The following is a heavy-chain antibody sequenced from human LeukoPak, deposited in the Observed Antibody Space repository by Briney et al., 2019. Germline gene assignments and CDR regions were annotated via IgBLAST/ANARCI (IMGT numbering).Heavy chain of an antibody. V-gene: IGHV4-59*08. CDR3: ARLSVEPAAMQCYYYYHMDV. CDR2: IFYSGST. CDR1: GGSLSSYL. Sequence: PSGTLSLTCTVSGGSLSSYLWSWIRPPPGKGLEWVGYIFYSGSTSYNPSLMSGVTISVDQSKNQLFLMWRSVTAADTAVYYSARLSVEPAAMQCYYYYHMDVWGKGTTVTVSS. J-gene: IGHJ6*03. D-gene: IGHD2-2*01.